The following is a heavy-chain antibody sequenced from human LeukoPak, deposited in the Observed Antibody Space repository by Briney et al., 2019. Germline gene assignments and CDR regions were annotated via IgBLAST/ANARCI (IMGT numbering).Heavy chain of an antibody. CDR2: IYTSGST. CDR3: ARGSLEWFLRY. CDR1: GGSMSSGSYY. V-gene: IGHV4-61*02. D-gene: IGHD3-3*01. J-gene: IGHJ4*02. Sequence: SHTLSLTCTVSGGSMSSGSYYWSWIRQPAGKGLEWIGRIYTSGSTNYNPSLKSRVTISVDTSKNQFSLKLSSVTAADTAVYYCARGSLEWFLRYWGQGTLVTVSS.